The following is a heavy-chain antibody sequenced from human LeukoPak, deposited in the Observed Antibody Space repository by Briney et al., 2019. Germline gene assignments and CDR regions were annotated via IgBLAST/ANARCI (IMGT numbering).Heavy chain of an antibody. J-gene: IGHJ4*02. CDR3: AKDSPSLLWFGGNFDY. D-gene: IGHD3-10*01. Sequence: PGGSLRLSCAASGFTFSSYAMSWVRQAPGKGLEWVSAISGSGGSTYYADSVKGRFTISRDNSKNTLYLQMNSLRAEDTAVYYCAKDSPSLLWFGGNFDYWGQGTLVTVSS. CDR1: GFTFSSYA. V-gene: IGHV3-23*01. CDR2: ISGSGGST.